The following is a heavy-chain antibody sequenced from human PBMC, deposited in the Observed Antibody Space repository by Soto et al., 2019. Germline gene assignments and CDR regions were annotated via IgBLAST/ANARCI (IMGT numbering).Heavy chain of an antibody. D-gene: IGHD5-12*01. CDR3: ARDGYDSEFDY. CDR2: IYYSGST. Sequence: SETLSLTCTVSGGSISTYYWSWIRQPPGKGLEWIGYIYYSGSTNYNPSLKSRVTISVDTSKNQFSLKLSSVTAADTAVYYCARDGYDSEFDYWGQGTLVTVSS. V-gene: IGHV4-59*01. J-gene: IGHJ4*02. CDR1: GGSISTYY.